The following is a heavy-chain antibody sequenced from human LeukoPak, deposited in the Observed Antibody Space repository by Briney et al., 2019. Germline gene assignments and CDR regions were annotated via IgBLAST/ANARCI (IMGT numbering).Heavy chain of an antibody. CDR2: ISSSGSST. J-gene: IGHJ6*03. D-gene: IGHD1-26*01. Sequence: GGSMRLSCAASGFTFSNHAMSWVRQAPGKGLEWVSGISSSGSSTFFADHVKGRFTISRDNAKNSLYLQMNTLQAEDTAVYYCARRSPGTSSLFYYYMDFWGKGTTVTVSS. V-gene: IGHV3-23*01. CDR3: ARRSPGTSSLFYYYMDF. CDR1: GFTFSNHA.